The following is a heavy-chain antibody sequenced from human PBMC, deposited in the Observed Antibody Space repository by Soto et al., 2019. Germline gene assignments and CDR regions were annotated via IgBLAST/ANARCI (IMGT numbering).Heavy chain of an antibody. Sequence: GGSLRLSCAASGFTFTHYRIHWVRRAPGKGLVWVSRVNSDGSSTNYADAVKGRFTISRDNSKNMAYLQMNNLTVEDTGVYYCAKAGDWNYVYDFWGQGTLVTVSS. CDR3: AKAGDWNYVYDF. J-gene: IGHJ4*02. D-gene: IGHD1-7*01. V-gene: IGHV3-74*01. CDR2: VNSDGSST. CDR1: GFTFTHYR.